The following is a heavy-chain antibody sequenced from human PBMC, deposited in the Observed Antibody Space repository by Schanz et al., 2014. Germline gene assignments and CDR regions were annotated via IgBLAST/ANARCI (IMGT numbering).Heavy chain of an antibody. CDR3: ARDRDFDY. V-gene: IGHV3-33*01. J-gene: IGHJ4*02. CDR2: IWYDGSNK. CDR1: GFTFSSYG. Sequence: QVQLVESGGGVVQPGRSLRLSCAASGFTFSSYGMHWVRQAPGKGLEWVAIIWYDGSNKYYADSVKGRFTISRDNSKNTQFLQMSSLRAEDTAVYYCARDRDFDYWGQGTLNTGSS.